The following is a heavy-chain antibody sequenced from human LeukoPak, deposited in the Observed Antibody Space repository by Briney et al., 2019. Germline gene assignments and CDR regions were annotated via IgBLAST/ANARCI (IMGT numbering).Heavy chain of an antibody. Sequence: SETLSLTCTVSGYSISSGYYWGWIRQPPGKGLEWIGSIYHSGSAYYNPSLKSRVTISVDTSKNQFSLKLSSVTAADTAVYYCARDFPWYYDFWSGYQNWFDPWGQGTLVTVSS. V-gene: IGHV4-38-2*02. CDR2: IYHSGSA. CDR3: ARDFPWYYDFWSGYQNWFDP. CDR1: GYSISSGYY. D-gene: IGHD3-3*01. J-gene: IGHJ5*02.